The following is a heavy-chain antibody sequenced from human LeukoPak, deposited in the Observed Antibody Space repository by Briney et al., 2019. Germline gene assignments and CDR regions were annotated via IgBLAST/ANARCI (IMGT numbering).Heavy chain of an antibody. Sequence: SGGSLRLSCTVSGFTVSSNSMSWVRQAPGKGLEWVSFIYSDNTHYSDSVKGRFTISRDNSKNTLYLQMNSLRAEDTAVYYCASRNSKWLVNYFDYWGQGTLVTVSS. D-gene: IGHD6-19*01. J-gene: IGHJ4*02. CDR1: GFTVSSNS. CDR2: IYSDNT. CDR3: ASRNSKWLVNYFDY. V-gene: IGHV3-53*01.